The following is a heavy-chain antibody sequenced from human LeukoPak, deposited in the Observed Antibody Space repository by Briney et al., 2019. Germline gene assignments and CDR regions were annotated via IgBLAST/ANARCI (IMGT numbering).Heavy chain of an antibody. Sequence: GASVKVSCKASGYTFTGYYMHWVRQAPGQGLEWMGWINPNSGGTNYAQKFQGRVTMTRDTSISTAYVELSRLRSDDTAVYYCARGGCSSTSCYVFDYWGQGTLVTVSS. D-gene: IGHD2-2*01. CDR2: INPNSGGT. CDR3: ARGGCSSTSCYVFDY. V-gene: IGHV1-2*02. J-gene: IGHJ4*02. CDR1: GYTFTGYY.